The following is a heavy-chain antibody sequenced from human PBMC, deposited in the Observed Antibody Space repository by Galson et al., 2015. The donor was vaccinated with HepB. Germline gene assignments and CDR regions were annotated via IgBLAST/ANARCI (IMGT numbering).Heavy chain of an antibody. Sequence: SLRLSCAASGFTFSDYYMSWIRQAPGKGLEWVSYISSSSYTNYADSVKGRFTISRDNAKNSLYLQMNSLRAEDTAVYYCARENSGSYLFPVDYWGQGTLVTVSS. CDR3: ARENSGSYLFPVDY. V-gene: IGHV3-11*06. CDR2: ISSSSYT. J-gene: IGHJ4*02. D-gene: IGHD1-26*01. CDR1: GFTFSDYY.